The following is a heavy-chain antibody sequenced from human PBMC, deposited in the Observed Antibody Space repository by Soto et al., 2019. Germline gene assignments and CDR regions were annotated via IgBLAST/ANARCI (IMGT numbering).Heavy chain of an antibody. CDR1: GGSMSNYY. CDR3: ARGQRFSAWFDP. J-gene: IGHJ5*02. Sequence: SETLSLTCIVSGGSMSNYYWTLLRQPAGKGLEWIGRVYRSGGPHNNASLKSRGTISLDTSKNPFSLRRVSETAADTAMYYCARGQRFSAWFDPWGQGTLVTVS. D-gene: IGHD3-3*01. V-gene: IGHV4-4*07. CDR2: VYRSGGP.